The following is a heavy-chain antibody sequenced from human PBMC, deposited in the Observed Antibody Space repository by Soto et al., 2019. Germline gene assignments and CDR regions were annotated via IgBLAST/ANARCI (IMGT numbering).Heavy chain of an antibody. V-gene: IGHV1-8*01. CDR3: EVTTGY. D-gene: IGHD1-1*01. CDR2: VSPENKNA. CDR1: GYTSTEYD. J-gene: IGHJ4*02. Sequence: QVQVIQSRAEVKKPGASVKVSCKTSGYTSTEYDINWVRQAPGQGPEYMGWVSPENKNAGYAPQFRGRVSMTTDTTISTAYLEVTNLTYEDTAVYYCEVTTGYWGQGTMVTVSS.